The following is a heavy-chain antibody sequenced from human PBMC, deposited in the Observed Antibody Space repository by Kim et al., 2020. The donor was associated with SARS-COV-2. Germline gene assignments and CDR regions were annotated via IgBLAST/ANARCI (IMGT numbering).Heavy chain of an antibody. CDR2: ANIDGSDT. CDR3: ARATYDSRGYLAFDL. V-gene: IGHV3-74*01. J-gene: IGHJ3*01. CDR1: GFIFSSRW. Sequence: GGSLRLSCAASGFIFSSRWMHWVRQAPGKGLVWVSYANIDGSDTNYADSVRGRFTISRDNGKKTLYLQMSGLRAEDTAVYYCARATYDSRGYLAFDLWGQGTMVTVS. D-gene: IGHD3-22*01.